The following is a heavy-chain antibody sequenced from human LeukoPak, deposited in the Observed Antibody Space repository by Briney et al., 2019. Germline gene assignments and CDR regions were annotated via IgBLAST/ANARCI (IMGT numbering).Heavy chain of an antibody. CDR3: AVAGVRHYDSSGLYAFV. V-gene: IGHV4-39*01. D-gene: IGHD3-22*01. CDR1: GGSVSSSNYF. CDR2: IFYSRST. Sequence: PSETLSLTSTVYGGSVSSSNYFWGWIRQPPGKGLEWIGTIFYSRSTHYYPSLKSRVSISVATSKTQFFLTLNSVTAADTAVSYCAVAGVRHYDSSGLYAFVWGQGTMVTVSS. J-gene: IGHJ3*01.